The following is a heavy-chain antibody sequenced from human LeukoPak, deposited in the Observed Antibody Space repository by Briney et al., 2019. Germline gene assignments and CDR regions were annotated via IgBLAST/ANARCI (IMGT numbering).Heavy chain of an antibody. D-gene: IGHD7-27*01. CDR2: IKPDGSAQ. CDR1: GFTFSNSW. Sequence: GGSLRLSCAASGFTFSNSWMSWVRQAPGKGLEWVATIKPDGSAQYYVDSVKGRFTISRDNAKNSLFLQINSLRAEDTAVYYCARFYRLGICDYWGQGTLVTVSS. CDR3: ARFYRLGICDY. J-gene: IGHJ4*02. V-gene: IGHV3-7*01.